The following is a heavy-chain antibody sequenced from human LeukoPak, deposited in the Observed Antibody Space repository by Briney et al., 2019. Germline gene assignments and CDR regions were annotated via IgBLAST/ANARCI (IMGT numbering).Heavy chain of an antibody. CDR1: GFTFSSYA. Sequence: PGGSLRLSCAASGFTFSSYAMSWVRQAPGKGLEWVSAISGSGGSTYYADSVNGRFTISRDNSKKTLYLQMNSLRAEDTAVYYCAKIAAAGTSPYFDYWGQGTLVAVSS. J-gene: IGHJ4*02. V-gene: IGHV3-23*01. D-gene: IGHD6-13*01. CDR2: ISGSGGST. CDR3: AKIAAAGTSPYFDY.